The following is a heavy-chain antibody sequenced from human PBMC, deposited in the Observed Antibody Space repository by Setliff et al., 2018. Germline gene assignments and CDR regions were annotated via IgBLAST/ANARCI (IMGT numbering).Heavy chain of an antibody. V-gene: IGHV4-39*01. D-gene: IGHD3-3*01. J-gene: IGHJ4*02. CDR2: IYYSGST. Sequence: LSLTCTVSDVSISSSSFYWAWIRQPPGKGLEWIGSIYYSGSTYYNPSLTSRVTISVDTSNNQFSLNLRSVTAADTAIYYCARHFRSSKVQFLEYLTDYYFDSWGQGTLVTAPQ. CDR1: DVSISSSSFY. CDR3: ARHFRSSKVQFLEYLTDYYFDS.